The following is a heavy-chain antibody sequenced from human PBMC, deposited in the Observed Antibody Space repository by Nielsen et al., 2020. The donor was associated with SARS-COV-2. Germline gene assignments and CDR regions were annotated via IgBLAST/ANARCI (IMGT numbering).Heavy chain of an antibody. CDR2: IISSGAYT. D-gene: IGHD2-15*01. J-gene: IGHJ1*01. CDR1: GFTFTDSY. Sequence: GESLKISCAASGFTFTDSYMSWVRQAPGKGLEWISYIISSGAYTNYADSLKGRFTSSRDNAKNSIHLQMNSLRAEDTAVYYCAKSGYCNGGICYSTEFFQDWGQGTLVTVSS. V-gene: IGHV3-11*03. CDR3: AKSGYCNGGICYSTEFFQD.